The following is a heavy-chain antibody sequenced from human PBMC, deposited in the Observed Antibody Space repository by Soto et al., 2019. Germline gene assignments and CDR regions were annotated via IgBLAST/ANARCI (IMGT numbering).Heavy chain of an antibody. CDR2: IIPIFGTA. Sequence: SVKVSCKASGGTFSSYAISWVRQAPGQGLEWMGGIIPIFGTANYAQKFQGRVTITADESTSTAYMELSSLRSEDTAVYYCARGVVPAAIGAFDIWGQGTVLTVSS. CDR1: GGTFSSYA. J-gene: IGHJ3*02. D-gene: IGHD2-2*01. V-gene: IGHV1-69*13. CDR3: ARGVVPAAIGAFDI.